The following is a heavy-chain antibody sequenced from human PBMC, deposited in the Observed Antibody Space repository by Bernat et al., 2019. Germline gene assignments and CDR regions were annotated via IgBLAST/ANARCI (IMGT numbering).Heavy chain of an antibody. Sequence: VQLVQSGAEVKKPGESLRISCKGSGYSFTSYGISWVRQAPGQGLEWMGWISAYNGNTNYAQKLQGRVTMTTDTSTSTAYMELRSLRSDDTAVYYCARDGLERIAAAANWGQGTLVTVSS. CDR1: GYSFTSYG. D-gene: IGHD6-13*01. J-gene: IGHJ4*02. V-gene: IGHV1-18*01. CDR3: ARDGLERIAAAAN. CDR2: ISAYNGNT.